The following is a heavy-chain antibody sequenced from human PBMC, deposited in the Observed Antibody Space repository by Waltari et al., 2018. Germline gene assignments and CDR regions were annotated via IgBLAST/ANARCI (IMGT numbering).Heavy chain of an antibody. CDR1: GYTFTDYY. D-gene: IGHD3-3*01. CDR2: GGTDDGET. CDR3: AFLSGSDGVGAPDAFDI. J-gene: IGHJ3*02. V-gene: IGHV1-69-2*01. Sequence: EVQLVQSGAEVKKPGATVKISCKVSGYTFTDYYMHWVQQAPGRGLEWMGLGGTDDGETRYAESFHGRVNISADTSTDTAYMELSILRSEDTVVYYCAFLSGSDGVGAPDAFDIWGQGTMVTVSS.